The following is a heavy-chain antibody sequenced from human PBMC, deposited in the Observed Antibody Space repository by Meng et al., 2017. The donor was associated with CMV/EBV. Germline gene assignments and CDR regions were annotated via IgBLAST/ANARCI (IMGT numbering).Heavy chain of an antibody. V-gene: IGHV3-21*01. CDR2: ISSSSSYI. Sequence: GESLKISCAASGFTFSSYSMNWVRQAPGKGLEWVSSISSSSSYIYYADSVKGRFTISRDNAKNSLYLHMNSLRAEDTAVYYCARDKRFQGWFDPWGQGTLVTVSS. D-gene: IGHD5-24*01. J-gene: IGHJ5*02. CDR1: GFTFSSYS. CDR3: ARDKRFQGWFDP.